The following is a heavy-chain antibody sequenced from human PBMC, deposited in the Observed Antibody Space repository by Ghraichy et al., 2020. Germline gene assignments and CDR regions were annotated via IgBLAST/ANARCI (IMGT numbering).Heavy chain of an antibody. J-gene: IGHJ6*03. CDR3: ARVALGDSSGYYYYWNYYYYYMDV. CDR1: GFTFSSYW. Sequence: GGSLRLSCAASGFTFSSYWMSWVRQAPGKGLEWVANIKQDGSEKYYVDSVKGRFTISRDNAKNSLYLQMNSLRAEDTAVYYFARVALGDSSGYYYYWNYYYYYMDVWGKGTTVTVSS. CDR2: IKQDGSEK. V-gene: IGHV3-7*01. D-gene: IGHD3-22*01.